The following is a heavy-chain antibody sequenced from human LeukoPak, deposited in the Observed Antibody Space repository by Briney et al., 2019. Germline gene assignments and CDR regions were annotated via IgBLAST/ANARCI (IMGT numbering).Heavy chain of an antibody. J-gene: IGHJ6*03. V-gene: IGHV3-21*01. CDR2: IGSSSSYI. CDR1: GFTFSSYS. CDR3: ARDAPAAGTDYYYYYMDV. D-gene: IGHD6-13*01. Sequence: GGSLRLSCAASGFTFSSYSMNWVRQAPGKGLEWVSSIGSSSSYIYYADSVKGRFTISRDNAKNSLYLQMNSLRAEDTAVYYCARDAPAAGTDYYYYYMDVWGKGTTVTVSS.